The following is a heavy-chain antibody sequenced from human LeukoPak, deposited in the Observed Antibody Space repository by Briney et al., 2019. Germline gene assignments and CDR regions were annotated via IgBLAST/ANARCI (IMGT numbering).Heavy chain of an antibody. J-gene: IGHJ4*02. CDR1: GGSISSYY. CDR2: IYYSGST. Sequence: NPSETLSLTCTVSGGSISSYYWSWIRQPPGKGLEWIGYIYYSGSTNYNPSLKSRVTISVDTSKNQFSLKLSSVTAADTAVYYCAREYDSSGYNFGGFDYWGQGTLVTVSS. CDR3: AREYDSSGYNFGGFDY. D-gene: IGHD3-22*01. V-gene: IGHV4-59*01.